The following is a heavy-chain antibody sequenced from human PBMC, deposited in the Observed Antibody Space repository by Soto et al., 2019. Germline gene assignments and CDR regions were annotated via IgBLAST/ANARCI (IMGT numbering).Heavy chain of an antibody. CDR2: IYYSGST. Sequence: PSETLSLSCTVSGGPISSYYWSWIRQPPGKGLEWIGYIYYSGSTNYNPSLKSRVTISVDTSKNQFSLKLSSVTAADTAVYYCARSMTTVVTLDYWGQRTLVTVSS. V-gene: IGHV4-59*01. CDR3: ARSMTTVVTLDY. D-gene: IGHD4-17*01. J-gene: IGHJ4*02. CDR1: GGPISSYY.